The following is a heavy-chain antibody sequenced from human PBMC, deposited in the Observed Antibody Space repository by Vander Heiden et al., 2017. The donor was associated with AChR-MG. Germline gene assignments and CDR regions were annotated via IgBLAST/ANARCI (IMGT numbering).Heavy chain of an antibody. Sequence: QVQLQESGPGLVKPSQTLSLTCTVPGGSISSGGYYWTWIRQHPGKGLEWIGYIYYSGSTYYNPSLKSRVTISVDTSKNQFSLKLSSVTAADTAVYYCARDTHVPVPAAPTYGMDVWGQGTTVTLSS. CDR3: ARDTHVPVPAAPTYGMDV. J-gene: IGHJ6*02. CDR1: GGSISSGGYY. D-gene: IGHD2-2*01. CDR2: IYYSGST. V-gene: IGHV4-31*03.